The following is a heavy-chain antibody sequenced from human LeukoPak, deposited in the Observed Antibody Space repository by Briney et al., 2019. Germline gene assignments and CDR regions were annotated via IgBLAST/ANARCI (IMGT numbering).Heavy chain of an antibody. J-gene: IGHJ4*02. V-gene: IGHV4-31*03. Sequence: PSETLSLTCTVSGGSISSGGYYWGWIRQHPGKGLEWIGYIYYSGSTYYNPSLKSRVTISVDTSKNQFSLKLSSVTAADTAVYYCATYGSGSYYNHYFDYWGQGTLVTVSS. D-gene: IGHD3-10*01. CDR2: IYYSGST. CDR3: ATYGSGSYYNHYFDY. CDR1: GGSISSGGYY.